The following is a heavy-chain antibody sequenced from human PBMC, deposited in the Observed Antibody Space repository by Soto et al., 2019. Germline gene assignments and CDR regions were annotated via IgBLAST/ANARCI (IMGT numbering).Heavy chain of an antibody. CDR3: ARDMYSSDYFVKWFEP. CDR2: ISHDGINK. J-gene: IGHJ5*02. V-gene: IGHV3-30-3*01. D-gene: IGHD6-19*01. Sequence: QVRLVESGGGVVQPGRYLRLSCTASGFSFSSYAMYWFRQPPGKGLEWVAVISHDGINKHYADSGKGRVTVSRDNSNHSLDLHLNSLRGEDTAMYYCARDMYSSDYFVKWFEPWGQGTLVTVSS. CDR1: GFSFSSYA.